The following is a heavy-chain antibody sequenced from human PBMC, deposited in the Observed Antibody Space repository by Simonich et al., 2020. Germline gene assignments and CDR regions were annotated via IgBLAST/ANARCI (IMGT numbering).Heavy chain of an antibody. CDR3: ARARYCSSTSCYNWFDP. D-gene: IGHD2-2*01. CDR1: GYNFTSYD. V-gene: IGHV1-8*02. Sequence: QVPLVQSGAEVKKPGASVKVSCKASGYNFTSYDINWVRQATGQGLEGRGWLNTHSGNTGYAQKVQGKVTMTRNTSISTAYMGLSSLRSEDTAVYYCARARYCSSTSCYNWFDPWGQGTLVTVSS. J-gene: IGHJ5*02. CDR2: LNTHSGNT.